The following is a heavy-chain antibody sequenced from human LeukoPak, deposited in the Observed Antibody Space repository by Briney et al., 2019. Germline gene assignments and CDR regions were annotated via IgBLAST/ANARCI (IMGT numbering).Heavy chain of an antibody. J-gene: IGHJ4*02. D-gene: IGHD4-17*01. CDR2: IRYDGSTK. CDR1: GFTFSSCG. Sequence: GGSLRLSCAASGFTFSSCGMHWVRQAPGKGLEGVAFIRYDGSTKYYADSVKGRFTISRDNSKNTLCLQMNSLRAEDTAVYYCAGGTVTTFDYWGQGTLVTVSS. V-gene: IGHV3-30*02. CDR3: AGGTVTTFDY.